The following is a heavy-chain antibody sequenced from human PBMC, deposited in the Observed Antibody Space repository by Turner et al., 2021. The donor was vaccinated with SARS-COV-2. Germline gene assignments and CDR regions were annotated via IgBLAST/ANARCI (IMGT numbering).Heavy chain of an antibody. Sequence: HVQLVQSWAEVTKPGASVKVSCKASGYTFTSYYMHWVRQALGQGLEWMGIINTSGDSTRYAQKFQGRVTMTRDTSTSTVYMELSSLRSEDTAVYYCARTGGGFDYWGQGTLVTVSS. CDR2: INTSGDST. V-gene: IGHV1-46*01. D-gene: IGHD2-8*02. CDR3: ARTGGGFDY. CDR1: GYTFTSYY. J-gene: IGHJ4*02.